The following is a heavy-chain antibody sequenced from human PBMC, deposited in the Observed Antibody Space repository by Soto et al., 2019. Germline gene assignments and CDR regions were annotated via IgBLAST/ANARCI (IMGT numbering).Heavy chain of an antibody. CDR2: VSHDGRNT. CDR1: GFTFSDYA. V-gene: IGHV3-30*04. CDR3: AKGRRQWLVTSDFNY. J-gene: IGHJ4*02. D-gene: IGHD6-19*01. Sequence: VQLVESGGGVVQPGRSLRLSCAASGFTFSDYAMHWVRQAPGKGLVWVAVVSHDGRNTHYADSVNGRFTISSDSSKNTVSLEMPTLRAADRAVYYCAKGRRQWLVTSDFNYGGQGALVTVPS.